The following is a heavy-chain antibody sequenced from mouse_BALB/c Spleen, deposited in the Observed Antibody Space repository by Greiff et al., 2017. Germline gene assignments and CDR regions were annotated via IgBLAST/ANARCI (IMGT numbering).Heavy chain of an antibody. V-gene: IGHV14-4*02. CDR1: GFNIKDYY. J-gene: IGHJ3*01. Sequence: EVQLHQSGAELVRSGASVKLSCTASGFNIKDYYMHWVKQRPEQGLEWIGWIDPENGDTEYAPKFQGKATMTADTSSNTAYLQLSSRTAEDTAVYYCNAHYYGSSYGFAYWGQGTLVTVSA. CDR2: IDPENGDT. CDR3: NAHYYGSSYGFAY. D-gene: IGHD1-1*01.